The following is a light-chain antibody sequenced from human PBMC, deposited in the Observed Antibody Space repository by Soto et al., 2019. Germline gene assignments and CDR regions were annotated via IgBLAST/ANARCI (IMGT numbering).Light chain of an antibody. CDR2: TAS. CDR1: QDITSH. CDR3: QQYFSYPLT. Sequence: AIRMTQSPSSFSASTGDRVTITYRASQDITSHLARYQVKPGKAPRLLIYTASYLESGVPSRFSGSGSGTDFTLTISSLQSEDFAVYYCQQYFSYPLTFGGGTKVEIK. J-gene: IGKJ4*01. V-gene: IGKV1-8*01.